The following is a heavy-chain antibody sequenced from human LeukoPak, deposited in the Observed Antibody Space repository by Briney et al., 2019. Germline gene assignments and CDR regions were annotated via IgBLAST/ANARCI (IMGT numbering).Heavy chain of an antibody. D-gene: IGHD6-19*01. CDR1: GYTFTSYG. CDR3: ARDPSNTSGFYAYLDS. CDR2: ISGDNSNT. J-gene: IGHJ4*02. V-gene: IGHV1-18*01. Sequence: ASVKVSCKASGYTFTSYGISWVRQAPGQGLEWMGWISGDNSNTKYAEKIQGRVTMTTDTSTSTAYMELRSLRSDDTAMYYCARDPSNTSGFYAYLDSWGQGTLVTVSS.